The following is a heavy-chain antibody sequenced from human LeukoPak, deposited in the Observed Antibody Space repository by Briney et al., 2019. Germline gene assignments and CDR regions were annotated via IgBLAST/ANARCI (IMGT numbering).Heavy chain of an antibody. V-gene: IGHV3-21*01. Sequence: PGGSLRLSCAASGFTFSSYRMNWVRQAPGKGLEWVSSISSSSSYIYYADSVKGRFTISRDNAKNSLYLQMNSLRAEDTAVYYCARDRSSYSPYYYMDVWGKGTTVTVSS. D-gene: IGHD4-11*01. CDR1: GFTFSSYR. J-gene: IGHJ6*03. CDR3: ARDRSSYSPYYYMDV. CDR2: ISSSSSYI.